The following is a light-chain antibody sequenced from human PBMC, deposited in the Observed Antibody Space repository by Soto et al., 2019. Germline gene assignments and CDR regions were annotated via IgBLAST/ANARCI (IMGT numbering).Light chain of an antibody. V-gene: IGKV3-11*01. CDR3: QQRVNWPLT. Sequence: EIVLTPSPAALSLSPGERAALSCRASQSVSSFLAWYQQKPGQAPRLLIYDASNRATGIPARFSGSGSGTDFTLTISSLEPEDFAVYYCQQRVNWPLTFGGGTKVDIK. CDR2: DAS. CDR1: QSVSSF. J-gene: IGKJ4*01.